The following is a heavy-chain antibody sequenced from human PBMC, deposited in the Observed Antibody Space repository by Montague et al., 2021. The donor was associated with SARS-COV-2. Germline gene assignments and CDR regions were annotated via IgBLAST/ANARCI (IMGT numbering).Heavy chain of an antibody. CDR2: TYYRSKWYS. V-gene: IGHV6-1*01. D-gene: IGHD6-19*01. J-gene: IGHJ4*02. CDR1: GDSVASNRVA. Sequence: CAISGDSVASNRVAWSWHRHAPSRGLEWLGRTYYRSKWYSDYAPXVRCRLTVNPDASKNEFSLELNYVTPEDTAVYYCVRYSGWFYFDFWGQGTLVTVSS. CDR3: VRYSGWFYFDF.